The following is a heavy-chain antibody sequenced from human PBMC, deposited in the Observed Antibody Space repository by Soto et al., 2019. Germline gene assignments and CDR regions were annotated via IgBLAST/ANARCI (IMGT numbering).Heavy chain of an antibody. J-gene: IGHJ5*02. Sequence: SEILSLTWTVAGGYIISYYWSWIRKPPGKGLEWIGYIYYSGSTNYNPSLKSRVTISVDTSKNQFSLKLSSVTAADTAVYYCAREKPPYDYIWGSYRGNWFDPWGQGTLVTVSS. CDR1: GGYIISYY. CDR2: IYYSGST. D-gene: IGHD3-16*02. V-gene: IGHV4-59*01. CDR3: AREKPPYDYIWGSYRGNWFDP.